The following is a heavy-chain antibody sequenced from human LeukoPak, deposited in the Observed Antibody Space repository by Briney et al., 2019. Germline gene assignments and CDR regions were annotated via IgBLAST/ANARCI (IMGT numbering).Heavy chain of an antibody. D-gene: IGHD6-19*01. CDR2: IIPILGIA. Sequence: SVKVSCKASGGTFSSYAISWVRQAPGQGLEWMGRIIPILGIANYAQKFQGRVTITADKSTSPAYMELSSLRSEDTAVYYCARAPSKPPLAVAHFDYWGQGTLVTVSS. V-gene: IGHV1-69*04. J-gene: IGHJ4*02. CDR1: GGTFSSYA. CDR3: ARAPSKPPLAVAHFDY.